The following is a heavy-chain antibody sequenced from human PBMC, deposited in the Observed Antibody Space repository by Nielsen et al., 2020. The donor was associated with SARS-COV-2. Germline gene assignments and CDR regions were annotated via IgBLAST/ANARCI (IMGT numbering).Heavy chain of an antibody. V-gene: IGHV3-33*06. CDR1: GLIFGTYG. CDR2: IWYDGTNE. D-gene: IGHD3-3*01. CDR3: ANGDFWSGYPSLDH. Sequence: GESLKTSCRASGLIFGTYGMHWVRQAPGKGLEWVAGIWYDGTNENYAESVKGRFTISRDNSKNTLFLQMDSLTADDTAVYYCANGDFWSGYPSLDHWGQGTLVTVSS. J-gene: IGHJ4*02.